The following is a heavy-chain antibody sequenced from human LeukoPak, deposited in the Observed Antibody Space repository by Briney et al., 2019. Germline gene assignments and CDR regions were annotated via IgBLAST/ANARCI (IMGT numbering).Heavy chain of an antibody. CDR3: ARVVTVTTFDY. Sequence: PSETLSLTCAVYGGSFSGYYWSWIRQPPGKGLEWIGEINHSGSTNYNPSLKSRVTISVDTSKNQFSLELSSVTAADTAVYYCARVVTVTTFDYWGQGTLVTVSS. CDR1: GGSFSGYY. J-gene: IGHJ4*02. CDR2: INHSGST. V-gene: IGHV4-34*01. D-gene: IGHD4-17*01.